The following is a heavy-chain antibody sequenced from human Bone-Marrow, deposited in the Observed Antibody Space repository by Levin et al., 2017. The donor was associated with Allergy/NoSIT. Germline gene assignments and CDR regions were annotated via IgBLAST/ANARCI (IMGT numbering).Heavy chain of an antibody. CDR1: GFTFSGYW. CDR2: SSPDGSST. V-gene: IGHV3-74*01. J-gene: IGHJ4*02. Sequence: GGSLRLSCAASGFTFSGYWMHWVRQAPGKGLVWVSRSSPDGSSTSYTDSVKGRFTISRDNAKNTLYLQMNSLRAEDTSVYYCVRGLSGADDYWGQGTLVIVSS. CDR3: VRGLSGADDY. D-gene: IGHD6-19*01.